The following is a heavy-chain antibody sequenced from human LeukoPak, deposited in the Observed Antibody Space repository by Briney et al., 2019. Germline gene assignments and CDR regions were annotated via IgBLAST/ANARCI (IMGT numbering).Heavy chain of an antibody. CDR3: ARDTPRVKYSSSWAPFYAGRGAHGDFDY. CDR2: ISSSSSYI. D-gene: IGHD6-13*01. Sequence: GGSLRLSCAASGFTFSSYSMNWVRQAPGKGLEWVLSISSSSSYIYYADSVKGRFIISRDNAKNSLYLQMNSLRAEDTAVYYCARDTPRVKYSSSWAPFYAGRGAHGDFDYWGQGTLVTVSS. V-gene: IGHV3-21*01. CDR1: GFTFSSYS. J-gene: IGHJ4*02.